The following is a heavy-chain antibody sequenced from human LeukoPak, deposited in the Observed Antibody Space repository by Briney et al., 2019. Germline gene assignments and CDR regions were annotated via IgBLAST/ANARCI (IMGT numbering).Heavy chain of an antibody. Sequence: TGGSLRLSCAASGFTFSSYGMHWVRQAPGKGLEWVAFIRYDGSNKYYADSVKGRFTISRDNSKNTLYLQMNSLRAEDTAVYYCARGHHSSGWYANDYWGQGTLVTVSS. V-gene: IGHV3-30*02. CDR2: IRYDGSNK. J-gene: IGHJ4*02. CDR3: ARGHHSSGWYANDY. D-gene: IGHD6-19*01. CDR1: GFTFSSYG.